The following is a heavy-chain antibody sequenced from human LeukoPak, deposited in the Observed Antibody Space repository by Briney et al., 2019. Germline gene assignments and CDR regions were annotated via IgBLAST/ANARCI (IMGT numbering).Heavy chain of an antibody. CDR3: AKDRGFNYGYGFDY. J-gene: IGHJ4*02. CDR1: GFTFSDYA. Sequence: GGSLRLSCAASGFTFSDYAMSWVRQTPGWGLEWVSTISGSAGSTHNADSVKGRFTISRDNSKNTLYLHVSSLRVEDTAVYYCAKDRGFNYGYGFDYWGQGNLVPVSS. V-gene: IGHV3-23*01. CDR2: ISGSAGST. D-gene: IGHD3-16*01.